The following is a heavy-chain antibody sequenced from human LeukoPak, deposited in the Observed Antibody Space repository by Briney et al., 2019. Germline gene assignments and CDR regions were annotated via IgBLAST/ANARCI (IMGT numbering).Heavy chain of an antibody. J-gene: IGHJ5*02. CDR3: ARPTRDCTNGVCYGWFDP. CDR2: IYPGDSGT. V-gene: IGHV5-51*01. D-gene: IGHD2-8*01. CDR1: GYSFTSYW. Sequence: LGESLKISCKGSGYSFTSYWIGWVRQMPGKGLEWMGIIYPGDSGTRYSPSFQGQVTISADKSISTAYLQWSSLKASDTAMYYCARPTRDCTNGVCYGWFDPWSQGTLVTVSS.